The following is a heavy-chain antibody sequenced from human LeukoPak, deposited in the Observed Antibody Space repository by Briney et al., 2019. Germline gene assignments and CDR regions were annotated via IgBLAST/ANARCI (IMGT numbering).Heavy chain of an antibody. CDR3: ARAPSEIGGYYPEYFRH. J-gene: IGHJ1*01. D-gene: IGHD3-22*01. Sequence: GGSLRLSCAASGFTYSSYWMHWVRQAPGKGLVWVSRIKSDGSTNYADSVKGRFTISRDNAKNTVSLQMNSLRAEDTGVYYCARAPSEIGGYYPEYFRHWGQGTLVTVSS. CDR2: IKSDGST. CDR1: GFTYSSYW. V-gene: IGHV3-74*01.